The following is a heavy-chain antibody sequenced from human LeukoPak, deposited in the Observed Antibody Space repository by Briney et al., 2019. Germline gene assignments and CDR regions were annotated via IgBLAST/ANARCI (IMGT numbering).Heavy chain of an antibody. CDR2: IYYSGST. CDR1: GGSISSYY. J-gene: IGHJ4*02. Sequence: SETLSLTCTVSGGSISSYYWSWIRQPPGKGLEWIGYIYYSGSTNYNPSLKSRVTISVDTSKNQFSLKLSSVTAADTAVYYCARAIDSYYYDSSGHVEYYFDYWGQGTLVTVSS. D-gene: IGHD3-22*01. V-gene: IGHV4-59*12. CDR3: ARAIDSYYYDSSGHVEYYFDY.